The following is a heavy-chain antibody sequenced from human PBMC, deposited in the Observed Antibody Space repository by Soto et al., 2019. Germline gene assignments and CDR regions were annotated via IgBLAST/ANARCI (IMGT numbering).Heavy chain of an antibody. CDR3: ASYRGYSYGHGGMDV. CDR2: ISAYNGNT. Sequence: ASVKVSCKASGYTFTSYVISWVRQAPGQGLEWMGWISAYNGNTNYAQKLQGRVTMTTDTSTSTAYMELRSLRSDDTAVYYCASYRGYSYGHGGMDVWGQGTTVTVSS. V-gene: IGHV1-18*01. CDR1: GYTFTSYV. J-gene: IGHJ6*02. D-gene: IGHD5-18*01.